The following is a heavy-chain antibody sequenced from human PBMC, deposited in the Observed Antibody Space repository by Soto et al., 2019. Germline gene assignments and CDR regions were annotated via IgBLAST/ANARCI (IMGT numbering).Heavy chain of an antibody. CDR2: IIPFSSTT. CDR3: ASGTKRPVGPLWYYYYAMDV. D-gene: IGHD1-1*01. V-gene: IGHV1-69*06. Sequence: SVKVSCKSSGGTFSSHAISWVRQAPGQGLEWMGGIIPFSSTTNYEQKFQGRVTITADKSTSTAYMELSSLRSDDTAVHYCASGTKRPVGPLWYYYYAMDVWGQGTTVTVSS. CDR1: GGTFSSHA. J-gene: IGHJ6*02.